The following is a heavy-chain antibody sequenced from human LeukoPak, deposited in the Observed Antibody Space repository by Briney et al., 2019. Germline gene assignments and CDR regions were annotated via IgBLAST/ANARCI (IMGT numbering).Heavy chain of an antibody. J-gene: IGHJ3*02. D-gene: IGHD4-23*01. CDR3: ARRSNYGGNSRDDAFDI. CDR1: GDSISSYY. Sequence: SETLSLTCTVSGDSISSYYWSWIRQSPGKGLEWIGFVYYGGITNYNPSLKSRVTISLDTSKSQFSLKLSSVTAADTAVYYCARRSNYGGNSRDDAFDIWGQGTMVTVSS. V-gene: IGHV4-59*08. CDR2: VYYGGIT.